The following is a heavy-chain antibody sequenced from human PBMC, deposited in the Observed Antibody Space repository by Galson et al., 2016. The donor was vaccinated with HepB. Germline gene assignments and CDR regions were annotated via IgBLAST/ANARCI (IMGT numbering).Heavy chain of an antibody. CDR3: ARDEGFYNGMDV. Sequence: SETLSPTCTVSSDPVTSGTYYWSRVRQSPGKGLDWIGYIHDSGNTNYNPSIKSRVTISRDTSKNQFFLELPSVTAADTAVYYCARDEGFYNGMDVWGQGTTVTVAS. D-gene: IGHD2-2*02. V-gene: IGHV4-61*01. CDR1: SDPVTSGTYY. J-gene: IGHJ6*02. CDR2: IHDSGNT.